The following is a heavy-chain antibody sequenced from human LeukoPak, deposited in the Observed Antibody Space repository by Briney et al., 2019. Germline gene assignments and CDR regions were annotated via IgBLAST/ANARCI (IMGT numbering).Heavy chain of an antibody. D-gene: IGHD6-19*01. CDR3: ARARRSGWYLFDY. CDR2: LYNGGTT. Sequence: PSEALSLTCTMSGGSINNYYWSWIRLPPGKGLEWIGCLYNGGTTNYNPSLKSRVSISVDTSKNQFSLKLSSVTAADTAVYYCARARRSGWYLFDYWGQGTLVTVSS. CDR1: GGSINNYY. V-gene: IGHV4-59*12. J-gene: IGHJ4*02.